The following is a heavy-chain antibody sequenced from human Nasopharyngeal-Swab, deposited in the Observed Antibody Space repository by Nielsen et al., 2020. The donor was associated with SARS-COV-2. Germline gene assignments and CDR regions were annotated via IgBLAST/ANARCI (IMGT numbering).Heavy chain of an antibody. CDR3: ARGDFWSGYSLRRWFDP. CDR2: INHSGST. V-gene: IGHV4-34*01. J-gene: IGHJ5*02. D-gene: IGHD3-3*01. Sequence: SETLSLTCAVYGGSFSGYYWSWIRQPPGKGLEWIGEINHSGSTNYNPSLKSRVTISVDTSKNQFSLKLSSVTAAETAVYYCARGDFWSGYSLRRWFDPWGQGTLVTVSS. CDR1: GGSFSGYY.